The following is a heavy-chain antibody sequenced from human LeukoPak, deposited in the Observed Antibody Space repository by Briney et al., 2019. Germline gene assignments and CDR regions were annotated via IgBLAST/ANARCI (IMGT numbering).Heavy chain of an antibody. CDR1: GFTFSDSW. CDR2: MNQDGSAK. D-gene: IGHD3-16*01. Sequence: GSLRLSCAASGFTFSDSWMSWVRQAPGKGLEWVANMNQDGSAKGYVDSVKGRFTISRDNARNSLYLQMSSLRPEDTAVYYCATYTHWVAGDVWGQGTTVTVSS. J-gene: IGHJ6*02. CDR3: ATYTHWVAGDV. V-gene: IGHV3-7*01.